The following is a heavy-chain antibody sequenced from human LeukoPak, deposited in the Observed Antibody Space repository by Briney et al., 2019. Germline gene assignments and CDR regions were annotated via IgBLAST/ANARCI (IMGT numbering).Heavy chain of an antibody. CDR1: GYTFTSYG. J-gene: IGHJ6*03. V-gene: IGHV1-18*01. CDR2: ISAYNGNT. Sequence: GASVKASCKASGYTFTSYGISWVRQAPGQGLEWMGWISAYNGNTNYAQKLQGRVTMTTDTSTSTAYMELRSLRSDDTAVYYCARSGFSSSSSVTYYYYYMDVGGKGTTVTVSS. CDR3: ARSGFSSSSSVTYYYYYMDV. D-gene: IGHD6-6*01.